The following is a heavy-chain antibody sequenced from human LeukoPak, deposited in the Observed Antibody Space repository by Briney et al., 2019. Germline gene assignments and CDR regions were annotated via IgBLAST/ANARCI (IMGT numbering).Heavy chain of an antibody. CDR3: ARARIDY. J-gene: IGHJ4*02. Sequence: GGSLRLSCAASGFTFSSYWMTWVRQAPGEGLEWVANIQPDGSEINYADSVKGRFTISRDNAKNLLYLQLNSLRAEDTAVYYCARARIDYWGQGTLVTVSS. CDR2: IQPDGSEI. CDR1: GFTFSSYW. V-gene: IGHV3-7*04.